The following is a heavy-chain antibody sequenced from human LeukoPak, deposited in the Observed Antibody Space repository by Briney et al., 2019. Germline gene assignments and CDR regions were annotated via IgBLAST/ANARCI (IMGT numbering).Heavy chain of an antibody. J-gene: IGHJ3*01. CDR3: ARELLGEGPDAFDV. D-gene: IGHD3-16*01. Sequence: GGSLRLSCAASGFTFSSYAMHWVRQAPGKGLDWVAMIWHDGATKFYADPVKGRFTISRDNSKDTLYLQMDSLRAEDTAVFYCARELLGEGPDAFDVWGQGTIVTVSS. V-gene: IGHV3-33*08. CDR2: IWHDGATK. CDR1: GFTFSSYA.